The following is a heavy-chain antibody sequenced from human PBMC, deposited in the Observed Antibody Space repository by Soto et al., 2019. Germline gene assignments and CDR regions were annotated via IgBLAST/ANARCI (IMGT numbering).Heavy chain of an antibody. CDR1: GFTVSSNY. CDR3: ARGGGSDAFAI. CDR2: TYSGGST. V-gene: IGHV3-66*01. D-gene: IGHD2-15*01. Sequence: EVQLVESGGGLVQPGGSLRLSCVASGFTVSSNYMSWVRQAPGKGLEWVSVTYSGGSTYYADSVKGRFTISRDNSKDTLYLQMNSLRAEDTAVYYCARGGGSDAFAIWGQGTMVTVSS. J-gene: IGHJ3*02.